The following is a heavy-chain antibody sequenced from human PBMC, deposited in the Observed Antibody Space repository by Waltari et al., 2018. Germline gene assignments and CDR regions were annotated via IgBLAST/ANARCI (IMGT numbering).Heavy chain of an antibody. D-gene: IGHD3-16*01. CDR2: ISYSGAI. CDR3: ATYVGASVGTAAFDV. Sequence: WSRQPPGKGLEWPGTISYSGAIYNNPSLKSRLTISVDTSKNQFSLKLSSVTAADTALYYCATYVGASVGTAAFDVWGQGTMVTVSS. J-gene: IGHJ3*01. V-gene: IGHV4-39*01.